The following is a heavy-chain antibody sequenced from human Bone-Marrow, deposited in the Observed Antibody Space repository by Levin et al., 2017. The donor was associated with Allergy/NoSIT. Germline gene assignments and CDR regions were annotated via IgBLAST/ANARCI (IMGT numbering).Heavy chain of an antibody. Sequence: GGSLRLSCAASGFTFSSYGMHWVRQAPGKGLEWVAVIWYDGSNKYYADSVKGRFTISRDNSKNTLYLQMNSLRAEDTAVYYCARDSNYGSGSYYLGGGTYMDVWGKGTTVTVSS. CDR3: ARDSNYGSGSYYLGGGTYMDV. V-gene: IGHV3-33*01. D-gene: IGHD3-10*01. J-gene: IGHJ6*03. CDR2: IWYDGSNK. CDR1: GFTFSSYG.